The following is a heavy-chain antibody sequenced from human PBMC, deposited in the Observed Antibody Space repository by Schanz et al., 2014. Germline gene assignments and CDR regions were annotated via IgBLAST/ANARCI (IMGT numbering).Heavy chain of an antibody. CDR3: VKGLQRELLPDDHYYGMDV. CDR2: ISYNERHK. Sequence: VQLLESGGGLVQPGGSLRLSCAASGFLFGSYSMHWVRQAPGKGLEWVAVISYNERHKDYADSVKGQFTTSRDNSKNRMDLQMNSLRAEDTAAYYCVKGLQRELLPDDHYYGMDVWGQGTAVSLS. CDR1: GFLFGSYS. D-gene: IGHD1-26*01. J-gene: IGHJ6*02. V-gene: IGHV3-30*04.